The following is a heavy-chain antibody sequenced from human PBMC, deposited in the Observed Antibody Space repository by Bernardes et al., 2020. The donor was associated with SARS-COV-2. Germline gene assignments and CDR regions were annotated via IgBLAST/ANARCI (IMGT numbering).Heavy chain of an antibody. J-gene: IGHJ4*02. CDR2: INGYSSNT. V-gene: IGHV1-18*01. CDR3: ATSTNHYDILTGYHMFDY. CDR1: GYILTTYG. D-gene: IGHD3-9*01. Sequence: ASVKVSCKASGYILTTYGISWVRQAPGQGLEWMGWINGYSSNTYYAQKLQDRVNMTTDTSTSTAYMELRSLRSDDTAVYYCATSTNHYDILTGYHMFDYWGQGTLVTVSS.